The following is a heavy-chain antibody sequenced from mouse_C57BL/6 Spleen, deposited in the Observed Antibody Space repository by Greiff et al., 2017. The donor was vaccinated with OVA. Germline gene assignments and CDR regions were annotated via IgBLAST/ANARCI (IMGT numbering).Heavy chain of an antibody. CDR1: GYAFTNYL. Sequence: QVQLQQSGAELVRPGTSVTVSCTASGYAFTNYLIEWVKQRPGQGLEWIGVINPGSGGTNYNEKFKGKATLTADKSSSTAYMQLSSLTSEDSAVYFCARNWGDYFDYWGQGTTLTVSS. CDR3: ARNWGDYFDY. J-gene: IGHJ2*01. CDR2: INPGSGGT. V-gene: IGHV1-54*01.